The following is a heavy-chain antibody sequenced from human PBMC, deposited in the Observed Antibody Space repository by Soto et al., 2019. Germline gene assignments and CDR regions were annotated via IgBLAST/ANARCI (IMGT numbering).Heavy chain of an antibody. CDR3: ARSVVTPVGNYYGMHV. V-gene: IGHV5-51*01. Sequence: GESLKISCKGSGYSFTSYWIGWVRQMPGKGLEWMGIIYPGDSDTRYSPSFQGQVTISADKSISTAYLQWSSLKASDTAMYYCARSVVTPVGNYYGMHVWGQGTTVTVSS. CDR1: GYSFTSYW. D-gene: IGHD2-21*02. CDR2: IYPGDSDT. J-gene: IGHJ6*02.